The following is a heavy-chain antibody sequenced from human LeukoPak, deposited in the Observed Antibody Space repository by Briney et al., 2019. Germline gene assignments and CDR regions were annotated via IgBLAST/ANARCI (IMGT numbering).Heavy chain of an antibody. Sequence: SETLSLTCAVYGGSFGDSYWSWIRQPPGKGLEWIGEINQSGSTNYNPSLKSRVTISVDTFKNQFYLQMNSVTAADTAVYYCARNGWYSFEYCGQGTLVTVSS. CDR3: ARNGWYSFEY. D-gene: IGHD6-19*01. J-gene: IGHJ4*02. CDR2: INQSGST. CDR1: GGSFGDSY. V-gene: IGHV4-34*01.